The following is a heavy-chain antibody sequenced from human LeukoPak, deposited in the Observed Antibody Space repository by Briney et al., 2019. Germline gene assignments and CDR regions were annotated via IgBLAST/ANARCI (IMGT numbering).Heavy chain of an antibody. Sequence: PGGSLRLSCAASGNYWIHWVRQAPGNGLVPVSHINGAGSWTTYAHSLKGRFTISRENSENRLYLQMSSVGAEDTAVYYCAKDSVGLTGPDVFDVWGQGTMVTVSS. CDR2: INGAGSWT. D-gene: IGHD1-26*01. J-gene: IGHJ3*01. CDR3: AKDSVGLTGPDVFDV. V-gene: IGHV3-74*01. CDR1: GNYW.